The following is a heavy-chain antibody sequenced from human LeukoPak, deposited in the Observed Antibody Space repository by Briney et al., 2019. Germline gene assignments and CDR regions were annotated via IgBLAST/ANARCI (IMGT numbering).Heavy chain of an antibody. CDR3: ARHAAADRPYFDS. D-gene: IGHD6-13*01. CDR2: VYYSGST. CDR1: GGSISSYY. Sequence: SETLSLTCTVSGGSISSYYWSWIRQSPGKGLEWIDYVYYSGSTNYNPSLKSRITISVDTSKNQFSLKLSSVTAADTALYYCARHAAADRPYFDSWAQGTLVTVSS. J-gene: IGHJ4*02. V-gene: IGHV4-59*01.